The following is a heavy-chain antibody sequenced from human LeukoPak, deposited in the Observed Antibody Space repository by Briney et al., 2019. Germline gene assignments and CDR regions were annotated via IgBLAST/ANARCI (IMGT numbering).Heavy chain of an antibody. J-gene: IGHJ4*02. CDR2: ISSSGSTI. CDR3: ARLERVGGYNSPYFDY. Sequence: GGSLRLSCAASGFTFSDYYMSWIRQAPGKGLGWVSYISSSGSTIYYADSVKGRFTISRDNAKNSLYLQMNSLRAEDTAVYYCARLERVGGYNSPYFDYWGQGTLVTVSS. V-gene: IGHV3-11*04. CDR1: GFTFSDYY. D-gene: IGHD5-24*01.